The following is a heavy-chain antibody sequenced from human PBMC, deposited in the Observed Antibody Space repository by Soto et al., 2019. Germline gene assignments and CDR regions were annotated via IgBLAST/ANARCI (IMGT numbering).Heavy chain of an antibody. CDR3: ASLPGP. V-gene: IGHV4-30-2*01. CDR1: GGSISSGGYS. J-gene: IGHJ5*02. D-gene: IGHD7-27*01. Sequence: QLQLQESGSGLVKPSQTLSLTCAVSGGSISSGGYSWSWIRQPPGKGLEWIGYIYHSGSTYYNPSLKSRVTISVDRSKYQFSLKLSSISAADTPVYYSASLPGPWGQGTLVTVSS. CDR2: IYHSGST.